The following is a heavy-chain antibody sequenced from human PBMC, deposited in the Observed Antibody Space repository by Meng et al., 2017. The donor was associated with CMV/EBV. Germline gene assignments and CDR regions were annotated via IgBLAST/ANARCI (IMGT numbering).Heavy chain of an antibody. J-gene: IGHJ4*02. Sequence: GGSLRLSCAASGFTFSSYGMHWVRQAPGKGLEWVSSISSSSSYIYYADSVKGRFTISRDNAKNSLYLQMNSLRAEDTAVYYCARGNDFWSGPDDYWGQGTLVTVSS. D-gene: IGHD3-3*01. CDR1: GFTFSSYG. CDR2: ISSSSSYI. CDR3: ARGNDFWSGPDDY. V-gene: IGHV3-21*01.